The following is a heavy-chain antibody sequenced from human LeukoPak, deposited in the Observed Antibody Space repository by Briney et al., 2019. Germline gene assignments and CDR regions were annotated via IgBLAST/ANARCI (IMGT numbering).Heavy chain of an antibody. CDR1: GGTFSSYA. D-gene: IGHD1-26*01. Sequence: ASVKVSCKASGGTFSSYAISWVRQAPGQGLEWMGGIIPIFGTANYAQKFQGRVTITADQSTSTAYMELSSLRSEDTAVYYCARDEGAKIVFDIWGQGTMVTVPS. J-gene: IGHJ3*02. CDR3: ARDEGAKIVFDI. CDR2: IIPIFGTA. V-gene: IGHV1-69*13.